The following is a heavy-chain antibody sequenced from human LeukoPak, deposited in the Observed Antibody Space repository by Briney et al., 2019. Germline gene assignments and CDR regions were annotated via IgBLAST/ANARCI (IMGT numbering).Heavy chain of an antibody. Sequence: SETLSLTCTVSGGSISSYYWSWIRQPPGKGLEWIGHIYYSGSTNYNPSLKSRVTISVDTSKNQFSLKLSSVTAADTAVCYCARARDSGYDSDAFDIWGQGTMVTVSS. D-gene: IGHD5-12*01. CDR2: IYYSGST. CDR1: GGSISSYY. V-gene: IGHV4-59*01. CDR3: ARARDSGYDSDAFDI. J-gene: IGHJ3*02.